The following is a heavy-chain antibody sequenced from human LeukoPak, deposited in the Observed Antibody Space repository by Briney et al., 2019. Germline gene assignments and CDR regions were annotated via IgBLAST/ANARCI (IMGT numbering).Heavy chain of an antibody. CDR1: GFTVSSNY. V-gene: IGHV3-66*01. Sequence: DPGGSLRLSCAASGFTVSSNYMSWVRQAPGKGLEWVSVIYSGGSTYYADSVKGRFTISRDNSKNTLYLQMNSLRAEDTAVYYCARENYDFWSGRGWFDPWGQGTLVTVSS. J-gene: IGHJ5*02. D-gene: IGHD3-3*01. CDR2: IYSGGST. CDR3: ARENYDFWSGRGWFDP.